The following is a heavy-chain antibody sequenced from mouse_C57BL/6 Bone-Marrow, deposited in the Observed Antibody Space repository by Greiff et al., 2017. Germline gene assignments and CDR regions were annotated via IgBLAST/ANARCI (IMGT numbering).Heavy chain of an antibody. CDR1: GYTFTSYW. D-gene: IGHD2-13*01. CDR2: IYPGNSDT. J-gene: IGHJ3*01. Sequence: VQLQQSGPVLARPGASVKMSCKTSGYTFTSYWMHWVKQRPGQGLEWIGVIYPGNSDTSYNQKFKGKDKLTVVPSASTAYMELSSLTKEDSAVDDCTRAWYGEGSLAYWGQGTLVTVSA. CDR3: TRAWYGEGSLAY. V-gene: IGHV1-5*01.